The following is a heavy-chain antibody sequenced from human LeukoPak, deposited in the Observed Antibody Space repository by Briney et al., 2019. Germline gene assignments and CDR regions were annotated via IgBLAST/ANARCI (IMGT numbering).Heavy chain of an antibody. V-gene: IGHV3-48*04. CDR3: AREGVNYYDSSGYYAVS. J-gene: IGHJ5*02. Sequence: GGSLRLSCAASGFTFSSYSMNWVRQAPGKGLEWVSYISSSSSTIYYADSVKGRFTISRDNAKNSLYLQMNSLRAEDTAVYYCAREGVNYYDSSGYYAVSWGQGTLVTVSS. CDR1: GFTFSSYS. D-gene: IGHD3-22*01. CDR2: ISSSSSTI.